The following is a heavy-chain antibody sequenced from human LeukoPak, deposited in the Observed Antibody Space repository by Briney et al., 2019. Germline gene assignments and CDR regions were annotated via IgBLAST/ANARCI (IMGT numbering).Heavy chain of an antibody. CDR3: ARGLGLRTGTWYFDL. Sequence: PGRSLRLSCAASRFTFNIYSTNWVRQAPGEGPGSGSSISSGSSYIYYADSLKGRFTISRDNAKNSLYLQLNSLGAEDTAVYYCARGLGLRTGTWYFDLCGRGTLVTVPS. CDR1: RFTFNIYS. D-gene: IGHD1-1*01. CDR2: ISSGSSYI. J-gene: IGHJ2*01. V-gene: IGHV3-21*01.